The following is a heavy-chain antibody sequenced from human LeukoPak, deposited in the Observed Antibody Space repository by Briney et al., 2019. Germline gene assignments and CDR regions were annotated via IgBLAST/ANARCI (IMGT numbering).Heavy chain of an antibody. Sequence: GGSLRLSCAASGFTFSSYSMNWVRQAPGKGLEWVSSIGISSSYIYYADSVKGRFTISRDNAKNSVYLQMNSLRADDTAVYYCAVGYSSGWSHYWGQGTLVTVSS. CDR2: IGISSSYI. CDR1: GFTFSSYS. D-gene: IGHD6-19*01. CDR3: AVGYSSGWSHY. J-gene: IGHJ4*02. V-gene: IGHV3-21*01.